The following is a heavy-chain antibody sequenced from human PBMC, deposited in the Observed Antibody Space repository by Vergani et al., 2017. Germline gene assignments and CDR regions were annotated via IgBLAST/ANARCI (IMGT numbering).Heavy chain of an antibody. CDR2: LTASGSGI. CDR3: AKSGWLQHFGAPYFDS. D-gene: IGHD5-24*01. V-gene: IGHV3-23*01. Sequence: EVPLLESGGRLVQPGGSLRLSCVASGFAFSRYAMSWVRQAPGKGLEWVSGLTASGSGISYADSVRGRFPISRDNSKNTLFLQMDSLRAEDTAVYYCAKSGWLQHFGAPYFDSWGQGILVTVSS. J-gene: IGHJ4*02. CDR1: GFAFSRYA.